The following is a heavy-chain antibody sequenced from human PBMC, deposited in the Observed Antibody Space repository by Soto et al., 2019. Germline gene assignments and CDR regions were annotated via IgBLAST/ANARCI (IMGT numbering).Heavy chain of an antibody. CDR1: GFTFSSYA. D-gene: IGHD3-22*01. J-gene: IGHJ4*02. V-gene: IGHV3-23*01. Sequence: GGSLRLSCAASGFTFSSYAMSWVRQAPGKGLEWVSAISGSGGSTYYADSVKGRFTISRDNSKNTLYLQMNSLRAEDTAVYYCAKHADSSGYYTGPFDYWGRGTLVTVSS. CDR3: AKHADSSGYYTGPFDY. CDR2: ISGSGGST.